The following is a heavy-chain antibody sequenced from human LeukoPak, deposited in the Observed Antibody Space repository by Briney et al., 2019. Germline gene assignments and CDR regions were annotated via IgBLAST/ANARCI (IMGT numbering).Heavy chain of an antibody. V-gene: IGHV1-18*01. CDR2: ISAYNGNT. D-gene: IGHD6-19*01. CDR3: ARSIAVAAAGSPFDY. J-gene: IGHJ4*02. Sequence: ASVKVSCKASGYTFTSYGISWVRQAPGQGLEWMGWISAYNGNTNYAQKLQGRVTMTTDTSTSTAYMELRSLRFDDTAVYYCARSIAVAAAGSPFDYWGQGTLVTVSS. CDR1: GYTFTSYG.